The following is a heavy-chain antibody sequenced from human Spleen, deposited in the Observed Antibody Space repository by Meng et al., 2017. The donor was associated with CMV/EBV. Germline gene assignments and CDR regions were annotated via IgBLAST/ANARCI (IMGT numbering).Heavy chain of an antibody. J-gene: IGHJ3*02. V-gene: IGHV1-18*01. CDR1: GYIFMAYG. CDR2: ISGSSGKT. D-gene: IGHD1/OR15-1a*01. Sequence: ASVKVSCKTSGYIFMAYGISWVRQAPGQGLEWMGWISGSSGKTNYTQKFQGRVAMTTDTSTNTAYLELRGLRSDDTAVYYCARATNNSPWDGAFDIWGQGTMVTVSS. CDR3: ARATNNSPWDGAFDI.